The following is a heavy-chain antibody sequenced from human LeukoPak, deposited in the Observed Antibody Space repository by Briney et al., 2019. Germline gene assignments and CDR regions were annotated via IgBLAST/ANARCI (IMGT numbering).Heavy chain of an antibody. J-gene: IGHJ4*02. CDR1: GGSFSGYY. CDR2: INHSGST. CDR3: AREGELMLDY. V-gene: IGHV4-34*01. Sequence: PSETLSLTCAVYGGSFSGYYWSWIRQPPGKGLEWIGEINHSGSTNYNPSLKSRVTISVDTSKNQFSLKLSSVTAADTAVYYCAREGELMLDYWGQGTLVTVSS. D-gene: IGHD3-16*01.